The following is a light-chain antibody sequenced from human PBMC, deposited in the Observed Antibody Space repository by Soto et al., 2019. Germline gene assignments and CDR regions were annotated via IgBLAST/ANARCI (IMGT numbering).Light chain of an antibody. CDR1: QSVSSS. J-gene: IGKJ4*01. Sequence: EIVLTHSPATLSLSPGEIATLSCRASQSVSSSLAWYQQKPGQTPRILIYDVSNRATGIPARFSGSGSGTDFTLTVSSLEPEDFAVYYCQQRSNWPLTFGGGTKVEIK. CDR2: DVS. CDR3: QQRSNWPLT. V-gene: IGKV3-11*01.